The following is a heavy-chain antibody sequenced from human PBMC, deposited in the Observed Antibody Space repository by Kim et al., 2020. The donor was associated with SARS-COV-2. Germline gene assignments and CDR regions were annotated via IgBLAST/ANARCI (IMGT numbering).Heavy chain of an antibody. V-gene: IGHV4-39*01. D-gene: IGHD3-10*01. CDR3: ARTLFGSGAKYFQH. Sequence: NPTLKSRVTISVDTSKNQFSLQLRSVTAADTAVYYCARTLFGSGAKYFQHWGQGTLVTVSS. J-gene: IGHJ1*01.